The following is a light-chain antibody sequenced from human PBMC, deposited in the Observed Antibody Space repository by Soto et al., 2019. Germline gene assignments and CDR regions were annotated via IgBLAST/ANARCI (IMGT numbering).Light chain of an antibody. CDR3: QAYDRSLGGFVV. CDR2: GSN. J-gene: IGLJ2*01. V-gene: IGLV1-40*01. CDR1: SSNIGAGYD. Sequence: QSVLTQPPSVSGAPGQRVTISCTGSSSNIGAGYDVHWYHQLPGTAPKLLISGSNNRPSGVPDRFSGSTSGTSASLAITGXXXXXXGDYYCQAYDRSLGGFVVXGGGTKLTVL.